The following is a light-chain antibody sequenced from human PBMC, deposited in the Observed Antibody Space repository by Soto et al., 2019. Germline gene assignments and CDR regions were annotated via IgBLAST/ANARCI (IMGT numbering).Light chain of an antibody. Sequence: QSALTQPASVSGSPGQSITISCTGTSSDIGAYNFVSWYQQHTGKAPKLMLYDVNIRPSGVSNRFSGSKSGNTASLTISGLQAEDEADYYCTSWTTSTTMIFGGGTQLTVL. CDR3: TSWTTSTTMI. J-gene: IGLJ2*01. CDR2: DVN. V-gene: IGLV2-14*03. CDR1: SSDIGAYNF.